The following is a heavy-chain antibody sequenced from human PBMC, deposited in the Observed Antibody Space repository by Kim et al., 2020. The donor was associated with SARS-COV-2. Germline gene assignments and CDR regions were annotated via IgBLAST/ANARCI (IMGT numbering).Heavy chain of an antibody. J-gene: IGHJ3*02. V-gene: IGHV4-59*08. CDR3: ARQGVRAFDI. Sequence: SETLSLTCTVSGGSISSYYWSWIRQPPGKGLEWIGYIYYSGSTNYNPSLKSRVTISVDTSKNQFSMKLSSVTAADTAVYYCARQGVRAFDIWGQGTMVTVSS. CDR2: IYYSGST. CDR1: GGSISSYY. D-gene: IGHD3-16*01.